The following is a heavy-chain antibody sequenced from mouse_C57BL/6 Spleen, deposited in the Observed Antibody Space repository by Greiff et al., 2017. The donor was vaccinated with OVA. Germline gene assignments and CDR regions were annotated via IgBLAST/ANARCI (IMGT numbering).Heavy chain of an antibody. CDR1: GYTFTSYW. Sequence: QVQLLQSGAELVKPGASVKLSCKASGYTFTSYWMQWVKQRPGQGLEWIGEIDPSDSYTNYNQKFKGKATLTVDTSSSTAYMQLSSLTSEDSAVYYGARERGGWFAYWGQGTLVTVSA. J-gene: IGHJ3*01. V-gene: IGHV1-50*01. CDR3: ARERGGWFAY. CDR2: IDPSDSYT.